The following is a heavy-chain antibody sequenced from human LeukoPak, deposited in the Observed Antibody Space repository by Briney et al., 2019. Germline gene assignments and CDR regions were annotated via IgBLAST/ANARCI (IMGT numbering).Heavy chain of an antibody. Sequence: GGPLRPSCAASGFTFSTSAMHWVRQAPGKGLEYVSSLGVNGISAYYADSVRGRFTISRDNAKGTLFLQMSSLRAEDTAVYYCVKGQEVVYTPTFDFWGQGTLVTVSS. CDR2: LGVNGISA. V-gene: IGHV3-64D*09. CDR3: VKGQEVVYTPTFDF. D-gene: IGHD2-8*02. J-gene: IGHJ4*02. CDR1: GFTFSTSA.